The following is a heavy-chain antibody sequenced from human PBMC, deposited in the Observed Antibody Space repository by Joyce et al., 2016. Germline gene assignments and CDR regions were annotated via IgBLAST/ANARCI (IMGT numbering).Heavy chain of an antibody. J-gene: IGHJ4*02. Sequence: QVQLEQSGAEVKKPGASVRVSCRSSDYTFNTFGITWVRQAPGQGLEWIGWISPYNGQTKYSQKFQDRVTMTTDTSRSAAYLELRSLRSGDTAVYYCARDGYRYSGAYYSDYWGQGTLVTVSS. V-gene: IGHV1-18*01. CDR2: ISPYNGQT. D-gene: IGHD5-12*01. CDR1: DYTFNTFG. CDR3: ARDGYRYSGAYYSDY.